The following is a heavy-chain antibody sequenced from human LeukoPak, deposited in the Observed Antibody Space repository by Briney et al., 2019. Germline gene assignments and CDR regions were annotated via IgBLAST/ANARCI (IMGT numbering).Heavy chain of an antibody. CDR3: ARATDYYDSSGYYSLDY. CDR2: IDWDDDK. V-gene: IGHV2-70*01. J-gene: IGHJ4*02. Sequence: SGPALVKPTQTLTLTCTFSGFSLSTSGMCVSWIRQPPGKALEWLALIDWDDDKYYSTSLKTRLTISKDTSKNQVVLTMTNMDPVDTATYYCARATDYYDSSGYYSLDYWGQGTLVTVSS. D-gene: IGHD3-22*01. CDR1: GFSLSTSGMC.